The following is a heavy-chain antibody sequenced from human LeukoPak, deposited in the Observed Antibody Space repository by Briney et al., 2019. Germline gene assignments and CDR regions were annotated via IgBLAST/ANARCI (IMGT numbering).Heavy chain of an antibody. V-gene: IGHV3-72*01. CDR2: TRNKARGYTT. J-gene: IGHJ3*02. CDR1: GVTLSDHH. D-gene: IGHD3-16*01. CDR3: ARDGGEGDNSAFDI. Sequence: GGSLRLSCAASGVTLSDHHMDWVRQAPGKGLEWVGRTRNKARGYTTEYAASVKGRFTISRDDSKTLVYLQMKSLKTEDTAVYFCARDGGEGDNSAFDIWGQGTVVTVSS.